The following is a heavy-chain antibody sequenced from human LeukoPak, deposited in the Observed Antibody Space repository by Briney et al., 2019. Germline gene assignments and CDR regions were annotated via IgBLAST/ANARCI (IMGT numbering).Heavy chain of an antibody. CDR1: GFTFSSYW. J-gene: IGHJ4*02. CDR3: ARGLSAAAAPGYFDY. V-gene: IGHV3-7*01. Sequence: AGGSLRLSCAASGFTFSSYWMSWVRQAPGKGLEWVANIKQDGSEKYYVDSVKGRFTISRDNAKNSLYLQMNSLRAEDTAVYYCARGLSAAAAPGYFDYWGQGTLVTVSS. CDR2: IKQDGSEK. D-gene: IGHD6-13*01.